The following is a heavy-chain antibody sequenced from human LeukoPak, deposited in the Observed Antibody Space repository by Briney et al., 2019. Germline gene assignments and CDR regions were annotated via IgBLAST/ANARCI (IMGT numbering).Heavy chain of an antibody. CDR2: IYYSGST. Sequence: PSGTLSLTCTVSGGSISSSSYYWGWIRQPPGKGLEWIGSIYYSGSTYYNPSLKSRVTISVDTSKNQFSLKLSSVTAADTAVYYCARLGYCSGGSCEAKRFDYWGQGTLVTVSS. D-gene: IGHD2-15*01. CDR1: GGSISSSSYY. V-gene: IGHV4-39*01. J-gene: IGHJ4*02. CDR3: ARLGYCSGGSCEAKRFDY.